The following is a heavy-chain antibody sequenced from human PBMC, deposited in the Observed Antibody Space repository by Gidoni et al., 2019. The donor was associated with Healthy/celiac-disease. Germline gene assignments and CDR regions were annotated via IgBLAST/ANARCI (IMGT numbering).Heavy chain of an antibody. CDR2: IKQDGSEK. Sequence: EVQLVESGGGLVQPGGSLRLSCAASGFTFSSYWMSWVRQAPGNGLEWVANIKQDGSEKYYADSVKGRFTISRDNAKNSLYLHMNSLRAEDTAVYYCARHIVDFDYWGQGPLVTVSS. D-gene: IGHD2-21*01. V-gene: IGHV3-7*04. CDR1: GFTFSSYW. CDR3: ARHIVDFDY. J-gene: IGHJ4*02.